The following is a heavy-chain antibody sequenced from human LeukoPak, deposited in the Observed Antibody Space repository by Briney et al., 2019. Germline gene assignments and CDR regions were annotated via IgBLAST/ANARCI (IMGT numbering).Heavy chain of an antibody. CDR1: GFTFSSYA. J-gene: IGHJ4*02. Sequence: PGGSLRLSCAASGFTFSSYAMNWVRQAPGKGLEWVSSISSSSSYIYYADSVKGRFTISRDNAKNSLYLQMNSLRAEDTAVYYCARNLYYYDSSGYSYWGQGTLVTVSS. V-gene: IGHV3-21*01. CDR3: ARNLYYYDSSGYSY. CDR2: ISSSSSYI. D-gene: IGHD3-22*01.